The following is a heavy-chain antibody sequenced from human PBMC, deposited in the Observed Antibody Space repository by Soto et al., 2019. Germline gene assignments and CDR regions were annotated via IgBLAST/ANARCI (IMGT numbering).Heavy chain of an antibody. CDR1: GGSISSYY. D-gene: IGHD3-3*01. CDR2: IYYSGST. Sequence: SETLSLTCTVSGGSISSYYWSWIRQPPGKGLEWIGYIYYSGSTNYNPSLKSRVTISVDTSKNQFSLKLSSVTAADTAVYYCAREDVFWSGYYVSWGQGTLVTVSS. V-gene: IGHV4-59*01. CDR3: AREDVFWSGYYVS. J-gene: IGHJ5*02.